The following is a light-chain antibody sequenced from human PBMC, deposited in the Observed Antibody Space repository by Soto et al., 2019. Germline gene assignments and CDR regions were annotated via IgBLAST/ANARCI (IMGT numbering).Light chain of an antibody. CDR3: VLYIGSGISV. CDR2: NTI. V-gene: IGLV8-61*01. CDR1: SGSVSISYY. Sequence: QTVVTQEPSFSVSPGGTVTLTCALSSGSVSISYYPSWYQQTPGQAPRTLICNTITRSSGVPDRFSGSILGNKAALTITGAQADDEGDYYCVLYIGSGISVFGGGTQLTVL. J-gene: IGLJ3*02.